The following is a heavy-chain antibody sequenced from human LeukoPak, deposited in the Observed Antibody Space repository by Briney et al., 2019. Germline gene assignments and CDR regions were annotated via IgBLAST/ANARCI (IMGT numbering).Heavy chain of an antibody. CDR3: ATSQYYYDSSGYAY. D-gene: IGHD3-22*01. CDR2: FDPEDGET. J-gene: IGHJ4*02. CDR1: GYTLTELS. Sequence: ASVKVSCKVSGYTLTELSMHWVRQAPGKGLEWMGGFDPEDGETIYAQKFQGRVTMTEDTSTDTAYMELSSLRSEDTAVYYCATSQYYYDSSGYAYWGQGTLVTVGS. V-gene: IGHV1-24*01.